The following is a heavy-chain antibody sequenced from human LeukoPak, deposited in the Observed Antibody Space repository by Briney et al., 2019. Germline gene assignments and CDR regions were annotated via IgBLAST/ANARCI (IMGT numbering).Heavy chain of an antibody. D-gene: IGHD6-13*01. J-gene: IGHJ4*02. Sequence: ASVKVSCKASGYTFTSYGISWVRQAPGQGLEWMGWISAYSGNTNYAQKLQGRVTMTTDTSTSTAYMELRSLRSDDTAVYYCARDSQQLLQIPFDYWGQGTLVTVSS. CDR2: ISAYSGNT. V-gene: IGHV1-18*01. CDR3: ARDSQQLLQIPFDY. CDR1: GYTFTSYG.